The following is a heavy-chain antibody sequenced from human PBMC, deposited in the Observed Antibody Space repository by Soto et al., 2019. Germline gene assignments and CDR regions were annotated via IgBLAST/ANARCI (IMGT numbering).Heavy chain of an antibody. D-gene: IGHD3-10*01. Sequence: SETLSLTCTVSGGSISSYYWSWIRQPPGKGLELIGYIYYSGSTNYNPSLKSRVTISVDTSKNQFSLKLSSVTAADTAVYYCASLEASYYGSGSGFDYWGQGTLVTVSS. J-gene: IGHJ4*02. CDR2: IYYSGST. CDR1: GGSISSYY. CDR3: ASLEASYYGSGSGFDY. V-gene: IGHV4-59*08.